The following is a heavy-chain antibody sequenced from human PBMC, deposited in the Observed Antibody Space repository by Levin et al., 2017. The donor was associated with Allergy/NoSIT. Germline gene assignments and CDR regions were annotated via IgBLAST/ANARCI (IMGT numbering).Heavy chain of an antibody. J-gene: IGHJ6*03. CDR3: ARSPTVPYYYYMDV. CDR2: INAGNSNT. D-gene: IGHD4-17*01. CDR1: GYTFTSYA. V-gene: IGHV1-3*01. Sequence: GASVKVSCKASGYTFTSYAMHWVRQAPGQRLEWMGWINAGNSNTKYSQKFQGRVTITRDTSASTAYMELSSLRSEDTAVHYCARSPTVPYYYYMDVWGKGTTVTVSS.